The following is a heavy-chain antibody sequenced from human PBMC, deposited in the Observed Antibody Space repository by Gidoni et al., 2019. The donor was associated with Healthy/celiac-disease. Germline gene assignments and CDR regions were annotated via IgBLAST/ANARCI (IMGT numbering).Heavy chain of an antibody. CDR3: AREPNSSGWPLPDY. Sequence: QVQLVESGGGVVQPGRSLRLSCAASGFPFSSYAMHWVRQAPGKGLEWVAVISYDGSNKYYADSVKGRFTISRDNSKNTLYLQMNSLRAEDTAVYYWAREPNSSGWPLPDYWGQGTLVTVSS. J-gene: IGHJ4*02. D-gene: IGHD6-19*01. CDR1: GFPFSSYA. CDR2: ISYDGSNK. V-gene: IGHV3-30-3*01.